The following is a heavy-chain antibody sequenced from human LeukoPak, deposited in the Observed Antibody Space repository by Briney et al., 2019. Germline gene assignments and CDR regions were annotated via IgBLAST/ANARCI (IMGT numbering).Heavy chain of an antibody. J-gene: IGHJ4*02. D-gene: IGHD6-13*01. CDR2: ISSNSRYI. CDR3: ARVAEAAAFDS. Sequence: GGSLRLSCAASGFTFSSYSMNWVRQAPGKGLEWVSSISSNSRYIYYADSMRGRFTLSRDNAKNSLYLQMNSLKPEDTAVYYCARVAEAAAFDSWGQGTLVTVSS. V-gene: IGHV3-21*06. CDR1: GFTFSSYS.